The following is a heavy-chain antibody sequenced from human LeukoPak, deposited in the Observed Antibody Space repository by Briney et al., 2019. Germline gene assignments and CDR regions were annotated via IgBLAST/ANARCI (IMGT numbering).Heavy chain of an antibody. CDR1: GFTFSSYG. CDR3: AKEYDGY. CDR2: IWYDGSNK. Sequence: GGSLRLSCAASGFTFSSYGMHWVRQAPGKGLEWVAVIWYDGSNKYYADSVKGRFTISRDHSKNTLYLQMNSLRAEETAVYYCAKEYDGYWGEGTLVTVSS. J-gene: IGHJ4*02. V-gene: IGHV3-33*06. D-gene: IGHD2-8*01.